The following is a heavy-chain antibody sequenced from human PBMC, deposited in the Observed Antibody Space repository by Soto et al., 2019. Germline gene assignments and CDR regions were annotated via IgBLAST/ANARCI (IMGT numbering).Heavy chain of an antibody. Sequence: SETLSLTCTVSGGSISGRCWGWVRQSPGKGLEWIGYFCYTGSTTYNPSLKSRVTISVDRSKTQCSLKLTSVTAADTAVYYCAKSHYDSSGYYIIDHWGQGTLVTVSS. J-gene: IGHJ5*02. CDR2: FCYTGST. CDR3: AKSHYDSSGYYIIDH. CDR1: GGSISGRC. D-gene: IGHD3-22*01. V-gene: IGHV4-59*01.